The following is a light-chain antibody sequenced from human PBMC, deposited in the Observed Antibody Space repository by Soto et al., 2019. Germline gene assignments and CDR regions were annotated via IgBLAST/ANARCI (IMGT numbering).Light chain of an antibody. J-gene: IGKJ1*01. CDR1: QGIRND. CDR2: AAS. V-gene: IGKV1-6*01. Sequence: AIQMYQSPSSLSASLGDRVTITCRASQGIRNDLGCYQQKPGKAPKLLIYAASSLQSGVPSRFSGSASGTDFTLTISSLQPEDFATYYCLQDYSYPWTFGQGTKVDIK. CDR3: LQDYSYPWT.